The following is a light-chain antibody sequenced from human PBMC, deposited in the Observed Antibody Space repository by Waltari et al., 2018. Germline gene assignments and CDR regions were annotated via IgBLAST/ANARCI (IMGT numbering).Light chain of an antibody. CDR2: KAS. V-gene: IGKV1-5*03. CDR3: QQYDNYWT. CDR1: QSITNW. Sequence: DIQMTQSPSTLSASVGDRVTITFRASQSITNWLAWYQQKPGKAPKLLIYKASNLESGVPSRFSGSGSGTEFTLTIISLQPDDFATYYCQQYDNYWTFGQGTKVEIK. J-gene: IGKJ1*01.